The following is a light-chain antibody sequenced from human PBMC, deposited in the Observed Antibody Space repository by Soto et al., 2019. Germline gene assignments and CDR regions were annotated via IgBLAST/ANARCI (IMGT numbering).Light chain of an antibody. V-gene: IGKV1-33*01. Sequence: DIQMTQSPSSLSASVGDRVTIICQASQDINNYLNWYQQKPGKAPKLLIYDSSYLEIGVPSRFSGSGYGTRFSFTISSLQPEEIATYYCQQFDNLPFTFGQGTRLEIK. CDR3: QQFDNLPFT. CDR1: QDINNY. J-gene: IGKJ5*01. CDR2: DSS.